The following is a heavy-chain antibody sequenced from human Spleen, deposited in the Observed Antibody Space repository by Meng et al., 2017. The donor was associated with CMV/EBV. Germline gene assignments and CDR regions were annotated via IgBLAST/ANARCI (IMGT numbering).Heavy chain of an antibody. CDR2: MNPNSGAT. CDR3: ARMGGYCSGGSCYVHY. V-gene: IGHV1-8*02. J-gene: IGHJ4*02. Sequence: ASVKVSCKASGYTFTSYDINWVRQATGQGLEWMGWMNPNSGATGSAHKFQGRVTMTRDTSISTVYMELSRLRSDDTAVYYCARMGGYCSGGSCYVHYWGQGTLVTVSS. CDR1: GYTFTSYD. D-gene: IGHD2-15*01.